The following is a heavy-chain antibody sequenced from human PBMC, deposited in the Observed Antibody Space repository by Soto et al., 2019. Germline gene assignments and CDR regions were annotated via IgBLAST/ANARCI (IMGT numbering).Heavy chain of an antibody. V-gene: IGHV3-7*01. D-gene: IGHD3-22*01. CDR3: ARDAYYDESSCYCDY. J-gene: IGHJ4*02. CDR1: GFIFNNYW. Sequence: EVQLVESGGGLVQPGGSLRLSCAASGFIFNNYWMTWVRQAPGKGLEWVANIKQDGSEKYYVDSVKGRFTISRDNAKNSLYLQMNSLRADDTAVYYCARDAYYDESSCYCDYWGQGTLVTVSS. CDR2: IKQDGSEK.